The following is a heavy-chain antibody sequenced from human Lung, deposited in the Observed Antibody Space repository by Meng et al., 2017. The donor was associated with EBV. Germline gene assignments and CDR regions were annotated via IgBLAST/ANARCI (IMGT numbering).Heavy chain of an antibody. J-gene: IGHJ2*01. CDR2: TYYRSNWYN. CDR3: ARGATSVFDL. CDR1: ADSVSSSGAS. V-gene: IGHV6-1*01. Sequence: QGKQQQSGQGLVQPSQTRYCTCCSSADSVSSSGASWTWIRQSPSRGLEWMGRTYYRSNWYNDYAVFVKSRITINPDTSKNQFSLQLNSVTPEDTAVYYCARGATSVFDLWGRGTLVTVSS.